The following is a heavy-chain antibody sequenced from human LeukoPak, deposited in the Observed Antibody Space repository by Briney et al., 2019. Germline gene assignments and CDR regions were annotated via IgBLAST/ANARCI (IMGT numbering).Heavy chain of an antibody. Sequence: GASLQISCKGSGSSFTSYWIGWVRQLPGKGLEWMGIIYPGDSATRYSPSFQGQVTISADKSISTAYLQWSSLKASDTAMYYCARQLAAGGTSWFDRWGQGTLVTVSS. D-gene: IGHD6-13*01. J-gene: IGHJ5*02. V-gene: IGHV5-51*01. CDR3: ARQLAAGGTSWFDR. CDR1: GSSFTSYW. CDR2: IYPGDSAT.